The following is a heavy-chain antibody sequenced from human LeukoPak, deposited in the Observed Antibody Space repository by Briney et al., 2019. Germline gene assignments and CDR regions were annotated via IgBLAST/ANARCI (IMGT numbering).Heavy chain of an antibody. J-gene: IGHJ4*02. CDR3: ASLGDSSGYYPY. CDR1: GGSFSGYY. CDR2: IYHSGST. Sequence: SETLSLTCAVYGGSFSGYYWSWIRQPPGKGLEWIGEIYHSGSTNYNPSLKSRVTISVDKSKNQFSLKLSSVTAADTAVYYCASLGDSSGYYPYWGQGTLVTVSS. V-gene: IGHV4-34*01. D-gene: IGHD3-22*01.